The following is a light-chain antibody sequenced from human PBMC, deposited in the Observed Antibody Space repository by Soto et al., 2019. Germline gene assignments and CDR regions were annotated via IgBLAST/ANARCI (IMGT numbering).Light chain of an antibody. J-gene: IGKJ1*01. CDR2: AAF. CDR3: QQSYSTQWT. CDR1: SITSY. V-gene: IGKV1-39*01. Sequence: SITSYLKWYQQKPGEAPNLLIYAAFSLQSAVPSRFSGSGSGTDFTLTISSLQPEELATYYCQQSYSTQWTFGQRTTVYI.